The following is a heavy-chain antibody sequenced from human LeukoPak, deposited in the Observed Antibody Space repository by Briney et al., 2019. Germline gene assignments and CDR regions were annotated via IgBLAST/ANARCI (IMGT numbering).Heavy chain of an antibody. D-gene: IGHD6-19*01. CDR1: GDILTDFS. CDR2: ISAYNGNT. J-gene: IGHJ4*02. V-gene: IGHV1-18*01. CDR3: ARDNPYSSGSDY. Sequence: ASVKVSCKVYGDILTDFSIHWVRQAPGQGLEWMGWISAYNGNTNYAQKLQGRVTMTTDTSTSTAYMELRSLRSDDTAVYYCARDNPYSSGSDYWGQGTLVTASS.